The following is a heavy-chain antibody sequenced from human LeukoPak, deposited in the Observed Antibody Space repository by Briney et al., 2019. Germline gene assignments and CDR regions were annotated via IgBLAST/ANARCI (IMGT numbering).Heavy chain of an antibody. CDR3: ASSVSPFEYSSSSVARHDY. Sequence: PGGSLRLSCAASGFTFSSYSMNWVRQAPGKGLEWVSSISSSSSYIYYADSVKGRFTISRDNAKNSLYLQMNSLRAEDTAVYYCASSVSPFEYSSSSVARHDYWGQGTLVTVSS. CDR1: GFTFSSYS. D-gene: IGHD6-6*01. J-gene: IGHJ4*02. CDR2: ISSSSSYI. V-gene: IGHV3-21*01.